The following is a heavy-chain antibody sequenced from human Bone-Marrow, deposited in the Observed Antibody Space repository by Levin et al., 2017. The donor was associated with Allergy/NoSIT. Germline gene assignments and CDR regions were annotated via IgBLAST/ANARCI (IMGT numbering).Heavy chain of an antibody. CDR1: GFTFSSYA. CDR2: ISYDGSNK. V-gene: IGHV3-30-3*01. Sequence: GGSLRLSCAASGFTFSSYAMHWVRQAPGKGLEWVAVISYDGSNKYYADSVKGRFTISRDNSKNTLYLQMNSLRAEDTAVYYCARDGYMIVVVITRPLYYYYGMDVWGQGTTVTVSS. D-gene: IGHD3-22*01. J-gene: IGHJ6*02. CDR3: ARDGYMIVVVITRPLYYYYGMDV.